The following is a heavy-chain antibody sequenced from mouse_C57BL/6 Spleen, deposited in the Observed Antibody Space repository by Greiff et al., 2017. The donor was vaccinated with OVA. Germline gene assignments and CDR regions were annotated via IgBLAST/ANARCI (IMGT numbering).Heavy chain of an antibody. CDR2: ISDGGSYT. CDR3: ARGTAQARRFAY. V-gene: IGHV5-4*03. CDR1: GFTFSSYA. D-gene: IGHD3-1*01. J-gene: IGHJ3*01. Sequence: EVKLMESGGGLVKPGGSLKLSCAASGFTFSSYAMSWVRQTPEKRLEWVATISDGGSYTYYPDNVKGRFTISRDNAKNNLYLQMSHLKSEDTAMYYCARGTAQARRFAYWGQGTLVTVSA.